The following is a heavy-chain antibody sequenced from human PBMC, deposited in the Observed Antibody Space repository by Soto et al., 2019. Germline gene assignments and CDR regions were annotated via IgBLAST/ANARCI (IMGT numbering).Heavy chain of an antibody. CDR1: GFSLSTYG. V-gene: IGHV3-30*18. CDR3: AKVKGDFGDRYMDY. D-gene: IGHD2-21*01. J-gene: IGHJ4*02. CDR2: ISYDGDSG. Sequence: QVQLVESGGGVVQPGGSLTLSCAASGFSLSTYGIHWVRRGPGKGLDWVAVISYDGDSGHFADSVRGRFTISRDNSKNTLYLQMNSLRSEDTAVYYCAKVKGDFGDRYMDYWGQGTLVTVSS.